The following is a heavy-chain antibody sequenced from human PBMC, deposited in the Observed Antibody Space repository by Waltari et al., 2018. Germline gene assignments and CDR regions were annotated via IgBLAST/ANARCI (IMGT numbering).Heavy chain of an antibody. J-gene: IGHJ4*02. CDR1: GDSISSSSYY. CDR2: MYYSGST. CDR3: VRHARTTSGGKHFDH. V-gene: IGHV4-39*01. D-gene: IGHD2-15*01. Sequence: QLQLQESGPGLVKASETLSLTCTVSGDSISSSSYYWGWVRQPPGKGLEWIGNMYYSGSTYSHPSLKSRVTISGDTSNSQFSLELSAVTAAETSMYYCVRHARTTSGGKHFDHWGQGMLVTVSP.